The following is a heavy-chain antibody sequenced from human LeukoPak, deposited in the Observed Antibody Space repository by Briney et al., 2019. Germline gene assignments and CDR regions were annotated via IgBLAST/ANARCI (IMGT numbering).Heavy chain of an antibody. J-gene: IGHJ3*02. CDR2: ISGSGDST. CDR3: AKDGFSVGI. Sequence: GGSLRLSCAASGFTFGRYTMSWVRQAPGKGLEWVSAISGSGDSTYYADSVKGRFTISRDNSKNTLYLHMNSLRAEDTAVYYCAKDGFSVGIWGQGTMVTVSS. D-gene: IGHD3-10*01. V-gene: IGHV3-23*01. CDR1: GFTFGRYT.